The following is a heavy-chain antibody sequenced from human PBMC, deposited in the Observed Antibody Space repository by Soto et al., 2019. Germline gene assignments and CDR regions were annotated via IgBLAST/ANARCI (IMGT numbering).Heavy chain of an antibody. J-gene: IGHJ4*02. V-gene: IGHV4-34*01. CDR1: GGSFSGYH. CDR3: TRGYGEQWPTSDY. Sequence: QVQLQQWGAGLLKPSETLSLTCAVYGGSFSGYHYTWIRQPPGKGLEWIGEVHHNGGTNYSPSLASRVTISVDASKNQFSLRLSSATAADTAVYYCTRGYGEQWPTSDYWGQGTLVTVSS. CDR2: VHHNGGT. D-gene: IGHD6-19*01.